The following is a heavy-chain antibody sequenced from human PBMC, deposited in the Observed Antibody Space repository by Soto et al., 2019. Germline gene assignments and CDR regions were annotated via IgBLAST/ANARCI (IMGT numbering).Heavy chain of an antibody. CDR2: ISGSGGST. D-gene: IGHD6-19*01. J-gene: IGHJ4*02. CDR1: GFTFRNYA. Sequence: EVQLLESGGGLVQPGGSLRLSCAAPGFTFRNYAMNWVRQAPGKGLEWVSVISGSGGSTYYADSVKGRFTISRDNSKNTLYLQMNSLRGEDTAVYYCARRSSGWYFDYWGQGTLVTVSS. V-gene: IGHV3-23*01. CDR3: ARRSSGWYFDY.